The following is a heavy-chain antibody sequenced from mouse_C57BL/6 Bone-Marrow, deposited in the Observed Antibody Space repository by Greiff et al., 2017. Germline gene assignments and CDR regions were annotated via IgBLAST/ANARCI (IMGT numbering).Heavy chain of an antibody. J-gene: IGHJ4*01. V-gene: IGHV1-72*01. CDR2: IYPRSGGT. D-gene: IGHD1-1*01. Sequence: VQLQQPGAELVKPGASVKLSCKASGYTFTSYWMHWVKQRPGRGLEWIGRIYPRSGGTKYNEKFKGKATLTADKPSSTAYMQLSSLTSEDSAVYSCARSRELRAMDYWGQGTSVTVSS. CDR3: ARSRELRAMDY. CDR1: GYTFTSYW.